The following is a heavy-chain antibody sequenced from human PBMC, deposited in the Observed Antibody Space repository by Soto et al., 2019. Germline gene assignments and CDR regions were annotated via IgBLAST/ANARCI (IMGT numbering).Heavy chain of an antibody. CDR1: GFTFSSYG. D-gene: IGHD6-13*01. J-gene: IGHJ3*02. CDR3: AKDDSWYGAFDI. V-gene: IGHV3-30*18. CDR2: ISYDGSNK. Sequence: QVQLVESGGGVVQPGRSLRLSCAASGFTFSSYGMHWVRQAPGKGLEWVAVISYDGSNKYYADSVKGRFTISRDNSKNTLYLQMNSLRAEDTAVYYCAKDDSWYGAFDIWGQGTMVTVSS.